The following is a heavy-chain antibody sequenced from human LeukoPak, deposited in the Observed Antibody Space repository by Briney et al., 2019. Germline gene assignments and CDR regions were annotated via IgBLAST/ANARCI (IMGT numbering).Heavy chain of an antibody. V-gene: IGHV3-43*01. J-gene: IGHJ6*03. CDR3: AKDGGVGGAAYMDV. Sequence: GGSLRLSCAVSGFTFDDHAIHWVRHAPGKGLEWVSLVSWDGGSRYYADSVRGRFTISRDNSKNSLYLQMNSLRTEDTALYYCAKDGGVGGAAYMDVWGKGTTVTVSS. CDR1: GFTFDDHA. CDR2: VSWDGGSR. D-gene: IGHD1-26*01.